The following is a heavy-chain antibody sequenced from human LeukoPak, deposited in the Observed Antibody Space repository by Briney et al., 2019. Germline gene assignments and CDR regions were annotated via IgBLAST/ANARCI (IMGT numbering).Heavy chain of an antibody. CDR2: INPSGGST. Sequence: ASVKVSCKASGYTFTSYYMHWVRQAPGQGLEWMGIINPSGGSTSYAQKFRGRVTMTRDTSTSTVYMELSSLRSEDTAVYYCARGYDILTGYEGGDYFDYWGQGTLVTVSS. D-gene: IGHD3-9*01. CDR3: ARGYDILTGYEGGDYFDY. V-gene: IGHV1-46*01. J-gene: IGHJ4*02. CDR1: GYTFTSYY.